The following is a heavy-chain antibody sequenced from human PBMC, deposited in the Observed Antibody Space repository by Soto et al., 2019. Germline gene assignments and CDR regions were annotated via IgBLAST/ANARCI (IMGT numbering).Heavy chain of an antibody. D-gene: IGHD2-15*01. Sequence: GGSLRLSCAASGFTFSSYSMNWVRQAPGKGLEWVSSISSSSYIYYADSVKDRFTISRDNAKNSLYLQMNSLRAEDTAVYYCARASCSGGSCLDYWGQGTLVTVSS. V-gene: IGHV3-21*01. J-gene: IGHJ4*02. CDR3: ARASCSGGSCLDY. CDR1: GFTFSSYS. CDR2: ISSSSYI.